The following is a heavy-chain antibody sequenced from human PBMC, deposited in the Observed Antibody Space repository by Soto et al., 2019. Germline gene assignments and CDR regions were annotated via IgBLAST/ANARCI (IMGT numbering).Heavy chain of an antibody. CDR2: ISGSGVST. V-gene: IGHV3-23*01. D-gene: IGHD6-19*01. CDR3: AKEEAYSSGWGSFDY. J-gene: IGHJ4*02. Sequence: EVQLLESGGGLVQPGGSLRVSCAASGFTFTSYAMSWVRQAPGKGLEWVSAISGSGVSTYYADSVKGRFTISRDNSKNTLCLQMNSLRAEDTAVYYCAKEEAYSSGWGSFDYWGQGTLVTVSS. CDR1: GFTFTSYA.